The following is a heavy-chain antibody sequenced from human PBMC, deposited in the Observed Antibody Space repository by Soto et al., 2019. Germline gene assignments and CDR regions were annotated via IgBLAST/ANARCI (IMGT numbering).Heavy chain of an antibody. CDR1: GVSMTYVGYS. CDR3: ARGGGYDSFDF. V-gene: IGHV4-30-2*06. J-gene: IGHJ4*02. CDR2: ICDLETT. D-gene: IGHD2-15*01. Sequence: KPSETRSLTCSVSGVSMTYVGYSWSWIRQSPEKALEWLGYICDLETTYYDPSFKSRVTLSIDRTKNQFSLSLSTITAAGTAVYYGARGGGYDSFDFWGQGIQVTVSS.